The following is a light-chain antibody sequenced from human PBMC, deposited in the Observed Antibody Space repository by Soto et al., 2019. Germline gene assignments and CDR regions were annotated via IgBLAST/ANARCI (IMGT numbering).Light chain of an antibody. V-gene: IGKV3-20*01. CDR3: QQYDTSPRT. CDR1: QSLRTNS. CDR2: GVY. J-gene: IGKJ1*01. Sequence: EMVLTQSPGTLSLSLGERATLSCRASQSLRTNSLAWYQQKPGQAPRLLISGVYIRAAGIPDRFSGSGSGTNFLITISRLEPEDFAVYYCQQYDTSPRTFGQGTKVDIK.